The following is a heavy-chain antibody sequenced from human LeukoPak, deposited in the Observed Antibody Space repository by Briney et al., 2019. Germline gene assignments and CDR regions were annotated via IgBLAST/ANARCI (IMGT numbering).Heavy chain of an antibody. CDR3: AREKPSPGFVVVPAAIPPYFDY. Sequence: SETLSLTCAVYGGSFSGYYWSWIRQPPGKGLEWIGEINHSGSTNYNPSLKSRVTISVDTSKNQFSLKLSSVTAADTAVYYCAREKPSPGFVVVPAAIPPYFDYGGQEPLVPVPS. CDR1: GGSFSGYY. CDR2: INHSGST. V-gene: IGHV4-34*01. J-gene: IGHJ4*02. D-gene: IGHD2-2*02.